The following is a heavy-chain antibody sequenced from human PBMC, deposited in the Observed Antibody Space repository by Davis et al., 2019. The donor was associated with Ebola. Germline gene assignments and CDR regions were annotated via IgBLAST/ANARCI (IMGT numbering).Heavy chain of an antibody. CDR2: ISSDGGIT. D-gene: IGHD3/OR15-3a*01. CDR1: GFTFSRYW. V-gene: IGHV3-74*01. Sequence: GESLKISCAASGFTFSRYWMHWVRQAPGKGLVYVSRISSDGGITSYADSVKGRFTISRDNAKSTLYLQMNSLTAEDTAVYYCAKSQFWTPYYFDYWGQGTLVTVSS. CDR3: AKSQFWTPYYFDY. J-gene: IGHJ4*02.